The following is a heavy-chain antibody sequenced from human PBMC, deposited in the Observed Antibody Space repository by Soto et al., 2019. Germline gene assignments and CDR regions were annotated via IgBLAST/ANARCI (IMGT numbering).Heavy chain of an antibody. CDR2: IYYSGST. Sequence: TCTVSGGSISSGDYYWSWIRQPPGKGLEWIGYIYYSGSTYYNPSLKSRVTISVDTSKNQFSLKLSSVTAADTAVYYCARAGVTMVRGVPNWFDPWGQGTLVTVSS. J-gene: IGHJ5*02. CDR3: ARAGVTMVRGVPNWFDP. CDR1: GGSISSGDYY. D-gene: IGHD3-10*01. V-gene: IGHV4-30-4*01.